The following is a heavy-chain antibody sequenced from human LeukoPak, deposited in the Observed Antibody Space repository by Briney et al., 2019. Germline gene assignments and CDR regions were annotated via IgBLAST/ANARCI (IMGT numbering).Heavy chain of an antibody. CDR1: GFTFRSYS. V-gene: IGHV3-48*01. D-gene: IGHD3-22*01. J-gene: IGHJ4*02. CDR3: ARVTPNYYDSSGYSFDY. CDR2: INTVSGII. Sequence: GGSLRLSCAASGFTFRSYSVNWVRQAPGKGLEWISYINTVSGIISYADSVKGRFTISRDNAKNSLYLQMNSLRAEDTAVYYCARVTPNYYDSSGYSFDYWGQGTLVTVSS.